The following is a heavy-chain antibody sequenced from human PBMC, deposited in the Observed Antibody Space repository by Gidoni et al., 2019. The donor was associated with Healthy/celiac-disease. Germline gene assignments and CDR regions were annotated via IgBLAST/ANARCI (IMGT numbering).Heavy chain of an antibody. J-gene: IGHJ3*02. V-gene: IGHV4-39*01. Sequence: QLQLQESGPGLVKPSETLSLTCTVSGGSISSSSYYWGWIRQPPGKGLEWIGSIYYSGSTYYNPSLKSRVTISVDTSKNQFSLKLSSVTAADTAVYYCARQIYGDYVGLAAAFDIWGQGTMVTVSS. CDR2: IYYSGST. D-gene: IGHD4-17*01. CDR3: ARQIYGDYVGLAAAFDI. CDR1: GGSISSSSYY.